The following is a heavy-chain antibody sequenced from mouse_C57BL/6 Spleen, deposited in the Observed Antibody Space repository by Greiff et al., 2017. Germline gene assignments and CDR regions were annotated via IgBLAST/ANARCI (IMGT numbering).Heavy chain of an antibody. V-gene: IGHV1-80*01. J-gene: IGHJ4*01. D-gene: IGHD1-1*01. CDR2: IYPGDGDT. Sequence: VMLVESGAELVKPGASVKISCKASGYAFSSYWMNWVKQRPGKGLEWIGQIYPGDGDTNYNGKFKGKATLTADKSSSTAYMQLSSLTSEDSAVYFCARHYYGSSYSYAMDYWGQGTSVTVSS. CDR3: ARHYYGSSYSYAMDY. CDR1: GYAFSSYW.